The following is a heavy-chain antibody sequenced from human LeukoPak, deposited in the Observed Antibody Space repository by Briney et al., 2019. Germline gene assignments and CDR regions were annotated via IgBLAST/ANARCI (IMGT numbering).Heavy chain of an antibody. CDR1: GFTFSRYW. Sequence: PGGPLRLSCAASGFTFSRYWMHWVRQAPGRGLVWVSRINTDGSRTDYADSVKGRFTISRDNAKNTLYLQMNSLGAEDTAVYCCASDFTGYDDYWGQGTLVSVSS. J-gene: IGHJ4*02. V-gene: IGHV3-74*01. CDR2: INTDGSRT. D-gene: IGHD3-9*01. CDR3: ASDFTGYDDY.